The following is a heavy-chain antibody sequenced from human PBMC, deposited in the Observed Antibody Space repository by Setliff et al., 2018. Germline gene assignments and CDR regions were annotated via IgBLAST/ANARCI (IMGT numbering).Heavy chain of an antibody. CDR3: ARDRGAARPWVWFDP. Sequence: PGESLKISCAASGFTFSSYSMNWVRQAPGKGLEWVSSISSKNSYIYYADSVKGRFTISRDNAKNSLYLQMNSLRAEDTAVYYCARDRGAARPWVWFDPWGQGTLGTVS. CDR1: GFTFSSYS. J-gene: IGHJ5*02. CDR2: ISSKNSYI. V-gene: IGHV3-21*01. D-gene: IGHD6-6*01.